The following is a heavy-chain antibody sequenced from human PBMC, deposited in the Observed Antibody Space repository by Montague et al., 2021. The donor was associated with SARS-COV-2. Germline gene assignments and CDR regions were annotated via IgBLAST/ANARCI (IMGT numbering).Heavy chain of an antibody. CDR2: IYSGSSST. CDR3: AKGFQPYSYESSGFYSFDY. J-gene: IGHJ4*02. Sequence: SLRLSCAASEFTFSSYAMRWVRQAPGKGLEWVSVIYSGSSSTLYADSVKGRFTISRDNPKNTLYLHMNSLRVDDTAVYYCAKGFQPYSYESSGFYSFDYWGQGTLVTVSS. CDR1: EFTFSSYA. V-gene: IGHV3-23*03. D-gene: IGHD3-22*01.